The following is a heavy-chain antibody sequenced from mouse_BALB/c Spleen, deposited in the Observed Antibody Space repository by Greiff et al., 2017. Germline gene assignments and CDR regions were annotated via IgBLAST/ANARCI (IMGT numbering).Heavy chain of an antibody. CDR3: ARLRRTRAMDD. Sequence: EVQLQQSGAELVKPGASVKLSCTASGFNFKDTYMHWVKQRPEQGLEWIGRIDPANGNTKYDPKFQGKATITADTSSNTAYLQLSSLTSEDTAVYCCARLRRTRAMDDWGQGTSVTVSS. CDR1: GFNFKDTY. J-gene: IGHJ4*01. V-gene: IGHV14-3*02. CDR2: IDPANGNT. D-gene: IGHD2-14*01.